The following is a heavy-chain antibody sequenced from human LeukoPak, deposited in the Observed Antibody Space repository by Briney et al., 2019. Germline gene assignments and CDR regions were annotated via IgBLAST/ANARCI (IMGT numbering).Heavy chain of an antibody. V-gene: IGHV4-4*07. CDR3: ARAVGSGSFQTYYYYMDV. CDR2: IYTSGST. Sequence: SETLSLTCTISGGSISSYYWSWIRQPAGKGLEWIGRIYTSGSTNYNPSLKSRVTMSVDTSKNQFSLKLSSVTAADTAVYYCARAVGSGSFQTYYYYMDVWGKGTTVTISS. CDR1: GGSISSYY. J-gene: IGHJ6*03. D-gene: IGHD3-10*01.